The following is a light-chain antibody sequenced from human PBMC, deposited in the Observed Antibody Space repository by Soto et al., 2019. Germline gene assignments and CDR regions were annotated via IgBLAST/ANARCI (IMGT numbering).Light chain of an antibody. CDR1: QSISSY. Sequence: DIQMTQSPSSLSASVGDRVTITCRASQSISSYLNWYQQKPGKAPKLLIYAASSLQSGVPSRFSGSGSRTDFTLTTSSLQPEDFATYYCQQSSSTPLTFGPGTKVDIK. V-gene: IGKV1-39*01. CDR2: AAS. CDR3: QQSSSTPLT. J-gene: IGKJ3*01.